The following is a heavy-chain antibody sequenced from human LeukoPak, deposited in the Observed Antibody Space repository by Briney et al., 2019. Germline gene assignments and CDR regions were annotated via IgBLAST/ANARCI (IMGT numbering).Heavy chain of an antibody. J-gene: IGHJ4*02. Sequence: GGSLRLSCAASGFIFSNYGMHLVRQAPGKGLEWVAFIRYDGSNKYYADSVKGRFTISRDNSKNTLYLQMNSLRAEDTAVYYCAKEGVAARPIDDYWGQGTLVTVSS. D-gene: IGHD6-6*01. V-gene: IGHV3-30*02. CDR2: IRYDGSNK. CDR1: GFIFSNYG. CDR3: AKEGVAARPIDDY.